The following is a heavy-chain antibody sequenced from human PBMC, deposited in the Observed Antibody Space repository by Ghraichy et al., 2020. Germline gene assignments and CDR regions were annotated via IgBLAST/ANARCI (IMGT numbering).Heavy chain of an antibody. CDR3: ARIGGSYLYYYYYMDV. J-gene: IGHJ6*03. D-gene: IGHD1-26*01. CDR1: GGSISSYY. Sequence: SETLSLTCTVSGGSISSYYWSWIRQPPGKGLEWIGYIYYSGSTNYNPSLKSRVTISVDTSKNQFSPKLSSVTAADTAVYYCARIGGSYLYYYYYMDVWGKGTTVTVSS. V-gene: IGHV4-59*01. CDR2: IYYSGST.